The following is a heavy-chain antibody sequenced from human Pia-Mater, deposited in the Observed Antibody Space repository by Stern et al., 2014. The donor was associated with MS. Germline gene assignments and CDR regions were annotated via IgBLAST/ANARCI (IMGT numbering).Heavy chain of an antibody. CDR1: GGTFNVYA. CDR3: ARDGRHTYNXXLDV. J-gene: IGHJ6*02. Sequence: QVQLVQSGAEVKKPGSSVKISCKASGGTFNVYAINWLRQAPGQGLEWMGGIIPIIGTANYAQKFQGRVTITADESTRTSSMQLSSLRSDDTAVYYCARDGRHTYNXXLDVWGQGTTVTVSS. CDR2: IIPIIGTA. V-gene: IGHV1-69*01. D-gene: IGHD5-24*01.